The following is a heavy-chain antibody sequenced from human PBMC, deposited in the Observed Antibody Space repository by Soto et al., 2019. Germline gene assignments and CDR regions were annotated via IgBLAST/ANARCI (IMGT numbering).Heavy chain of an antibody. CDR3: AKDATAVNGVWDPFDM. V-gene: IGHV3-23*01. CDR2: VSGSGTRT. D-gene: IGHD2-8*01. Sequence: GGSLRLSCAASGFTFTSYVMSWVRQAPGKGLEWVSGVSGSGTRTYYADSVRGRFTVSRDNSKNTLYLQMNSLRGDDTAVYYCAKDATAVNGVWDPFDMWGQGTEVTVSS. J-gene: IGHJ3*02. CDR1: GFTFTSYV.